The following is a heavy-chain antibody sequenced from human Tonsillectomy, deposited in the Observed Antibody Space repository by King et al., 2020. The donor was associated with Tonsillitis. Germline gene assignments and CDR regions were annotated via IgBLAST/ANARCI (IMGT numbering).Heavy chain of an antibody. Sequence: VQLVESGAEVKKPGASVKVSCKASGYTFTSYYMHWVRQAPGQGLEWMGIINPSGGSTSYAQKFQGRVTMTRDTSTSTVYMALSSLRSEDTAVYYCARDPYYYDSSGYYAKYYFDYWGQGTLVTVSS. V-gene: IGHV1-46*01. D-gene: IGHD3-22*01. CDR3: ARDPYYYDSSGYYAKYYFDY. J-gene: IGHJ4*02. CDR1: GYTFTSYY. CDR2: INPSGGST.